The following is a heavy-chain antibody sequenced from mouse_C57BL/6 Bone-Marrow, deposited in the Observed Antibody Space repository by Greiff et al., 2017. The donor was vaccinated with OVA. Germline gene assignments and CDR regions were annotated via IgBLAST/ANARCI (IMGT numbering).Heavy chain of an antibody. CDR3: ARINDGYYVLYAMEY. V-gene: IGHV1-26*01. CDR2: INPNNGGT. J-gene: IGHJ4*01. CDR1: GYTFTDYY. Sequence: VQLQQSGPELVKPGASVKISCKASGYTFTDYYMNWVKQSHGKSLEWIGDINPNNGGTSYNQKFKGKVTLTVDKSSSTAYMANRSLASEDSAVYYCARINDGYYVLYAMEYWGRGTSVTVSS. D-gene: IGHD2-3*01.